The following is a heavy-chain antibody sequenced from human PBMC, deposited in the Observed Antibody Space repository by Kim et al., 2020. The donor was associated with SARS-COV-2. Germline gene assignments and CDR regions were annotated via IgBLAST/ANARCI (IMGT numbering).Heavy chain of an antibody. CDR3: ARAVTTELDY. CDR1: GGSFSGYY. CDR2: INHSGST. D-gene: IGHD4-17*01. V-gene: IGHV4-34*01. J-gene: IGHJ4*02. Sequence: SETLSLTCAVYGGSFSGYYWSWIRQPPGKGLEWIGEINHSGSTNYNPSLKSRVTISVDTSKNQFSLKLSSVTAADTAVYYCARAVTTELDYWGQGTLVTV.